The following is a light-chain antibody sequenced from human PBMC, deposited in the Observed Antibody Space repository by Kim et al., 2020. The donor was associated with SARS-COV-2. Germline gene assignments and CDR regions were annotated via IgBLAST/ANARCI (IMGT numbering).Light chain of an antibody. CDR3: NSWDSSGYVV. Sequence: SSELTQDPAVSVALGQTVRITCQGDSLRSYYASWYQQKPGQAPVRVIYGKNNRPSGIPDRFSGSSSGNTASLTITGAQAEDEADYYCNSWDSSGYVVFGGGTKLTVL. CDR2: GKN. J-gene: IGLJ2*01. CDR1: SLRSYY. V-gene: IGLV3-19*02.